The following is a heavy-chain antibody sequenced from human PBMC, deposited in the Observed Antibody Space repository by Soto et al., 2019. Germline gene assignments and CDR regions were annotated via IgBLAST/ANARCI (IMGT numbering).Heavy chain of an antibody. J-gene: IGHJ4*02. CDR1: GFTFSSHG. V-gene: IGHV3-33*01. D-gene: IGHD4-17*01. Sequence: QVQLVGSGGGVVQPGRSLRLSCAASGFTFSSHGLHWVRQAPGKGLEWVAVIWYDGTNKNYADSVKGRFTVSRDNSKNTLDLHMNSLRAEDTAVYYCARDEKGGLYGPDYRGQGTLVTVSS. CDR2: IWYDGTNK. CDR3: ARDEKGGLYGPDY.